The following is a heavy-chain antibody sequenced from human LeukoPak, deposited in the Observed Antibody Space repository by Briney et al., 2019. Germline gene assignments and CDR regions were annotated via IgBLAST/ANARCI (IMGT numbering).Heavy chain of an antibody. CDR2: ISGGGGAT. D-gene: IGHD3-10*01. J-gene: IGHJ4*02. CDR1: GFTFSYP. V-gene: IGHV3-23*01. Sequence: GGSLRLSCAASGFTFSYPMSWVRQSPGKGLEWVSTISGGGGATYYADSVKGRFTISRDNSEKTLYLQMNSLRVEDTAVYYCARSYGPGSHYPYDYWGQGTLLTVSS. CDR3: ARSYGPGSHYPYDY.